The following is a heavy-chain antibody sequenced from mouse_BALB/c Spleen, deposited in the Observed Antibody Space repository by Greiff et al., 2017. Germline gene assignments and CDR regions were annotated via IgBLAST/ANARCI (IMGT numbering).Heavy chain of an antibody. V-gene: IGHV5-6-5*01. J-gene: IGHJ2*01. CDR2: ISSGGST. CDR1: GFTFSSYA. CDR3: ARNGNYVDY. D-gene: IGHD2-1*01. Sequence: EVKLMESGGGLVKPGGSLKLSCAASGFTFSSYAMSWVRQTPEKRLEWVASISSGGSTYYPDSVKGRFTISRDNARNILYLQMSSLRSEDTAMYYCARNGNYVDYWGQGTTLTVSS.